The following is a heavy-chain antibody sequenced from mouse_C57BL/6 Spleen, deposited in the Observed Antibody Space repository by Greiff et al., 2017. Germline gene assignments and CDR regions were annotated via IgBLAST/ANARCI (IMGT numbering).Heavy chain of an antibody. J-gene: IGHJ2*01. V-gene: IGHV1-64*01. D-gene: IGHD4-1*01. Sequence: QVQLKQPGAELVKPGASVKLSCKASGYTFTSYSMHWVKQRPGQGLEWIGMIHPNSGSTNYNEKFKSKATLTVDKSSSTAYMQLSRLTSEDSAVYYCARFNWDDYWGQGTTLTVSS. CDR2: IHPNSGST. CDR3: ARFNWDDY. CDR1: GYTFTSYS.